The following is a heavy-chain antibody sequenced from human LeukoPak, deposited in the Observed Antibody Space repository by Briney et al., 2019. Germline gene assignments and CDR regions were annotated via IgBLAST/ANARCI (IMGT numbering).Heavy chain of an antibody. V-gene: IGHV3-23*01. CDR1: GFTFNNYA. Sequence: GGSLRLSCATSGFTFNNYAMSWVRQAPGKGLEWVSAISSSGGSTFYADSVKGRFSISRDNSNNTLYLQMNSLRAEDTAVYYCAKDLRYSGSLRAMDYWGQRTLVTVSS. J-gene: IGHJ4*02. D-gene: IGHD1-26*01. CDR2: ISSSGGST. CDR3: AKDLRYSGSLRAMDY.